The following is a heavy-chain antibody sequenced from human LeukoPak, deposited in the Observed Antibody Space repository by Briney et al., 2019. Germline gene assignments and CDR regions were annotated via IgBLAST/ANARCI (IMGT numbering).Heavy chain of an antibody. CDR2: IYGGDST. Sequence: PGGSLRLSCAVSGFTVSSNYMSWVRQAPGKGLEWVSGIYGGDSTYYADSVKGRFTISRDNSKNTLYLQMNSLRAEDTAVYYCASGSPLYYDGNSGFWGQGALVTVSS. V-gene: IGHV3-53*01. D-gene: IGHD4-23*01. J-gene: IGHJ4*02. CDR1: GFTVSSNY. CDR3: ASGSPLYYDGNSGF.